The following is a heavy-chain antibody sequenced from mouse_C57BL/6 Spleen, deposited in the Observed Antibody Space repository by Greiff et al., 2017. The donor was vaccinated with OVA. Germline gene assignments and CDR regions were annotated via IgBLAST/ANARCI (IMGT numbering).Heavy chain of an antibody. CDR1: GFTFSSYA. V-gene: IGHV5-9-1*02. CDR3: TREEAFYYPNGFAY. J-gene: IGHJ3*01. Sequence: EVQGVESGEGLVKPGGSLKLSCAASGFTFSSYAMSWVRQTPEKRLEWVAYISSGGDYIYYAATVKGRFTISRANARKTLYLQMSSLQSEDTAMYYCTREEAFYYPNGFAYWGQGTLVTVSA. CDR2: ISSGGDYI. D-gene: IGHD2-1*01.